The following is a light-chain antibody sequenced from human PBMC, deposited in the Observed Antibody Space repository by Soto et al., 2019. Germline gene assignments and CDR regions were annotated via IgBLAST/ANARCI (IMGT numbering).Light chain of an antibody. Sequence: EIVLTQSPGTLSLSPRERATLSCRASQSIFNNYLAWYQQQPGQAPRLLVYGASFRATGIPDRFSGSGSGTDFTLTISRLEPADFAVYYCQQYGGSPFTFGQGTRLEIK. CDR2: GAS. CDR1: QSIFNNY. V-gene: IGKV3-20*01. CDR3: QQYGGSPFT. J-gene: IGKJ2*01.